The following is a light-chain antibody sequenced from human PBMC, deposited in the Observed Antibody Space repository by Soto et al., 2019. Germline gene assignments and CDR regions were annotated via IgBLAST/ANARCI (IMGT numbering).Light chain of an antibody. Sequence: QSALTQPASVSGSPGQSITISCTGTSSDVGGYNYVSWYQQHPGKAPKLMIYDVSNRPSGVSNRFSGSKSGNTASLTISGLQAEDEADYYCSSYTSSSTVVFGGGIQLTVL. V-gene: IGLV2-14*01. J-gene: IGLJ2*01. CDR1: SSDVGGYNY. CDR3: SSYTSSSTVV. CDR2: DVS.